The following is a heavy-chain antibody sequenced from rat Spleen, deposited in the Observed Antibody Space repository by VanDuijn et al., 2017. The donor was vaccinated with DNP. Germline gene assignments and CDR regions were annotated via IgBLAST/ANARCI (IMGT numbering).Heavy chain of an antibody. CDR3: TRREEDYDLLLRGYAMDA. CDR2: ITNSGSGSPT. D-gene: IGHD1-6*01. J-gene: IGHJ4*01. Sequence: EVQLVESGGNLVQPGRSLKLSCVVSGFTFNNYWMTWIRQGPGKGLEWVASITNSGSGSPTYYLDSVKDRFTVYRDNAKSSLYLQMDSLRSEDTATYYCTRREEDYDLLLRGYAMDAWGQGTSVTVSS. CDR1: GFTFNNYW. V-gene: IGHV5-31*01.